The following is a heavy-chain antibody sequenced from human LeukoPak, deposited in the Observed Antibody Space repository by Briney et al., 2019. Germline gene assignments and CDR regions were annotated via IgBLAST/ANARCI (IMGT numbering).Heavy chain of an antibody. V-gene: IGHV5-51*01. CDR2: IYAGDSDT. D-gene: IGHD2-15*01. CDR1: GYTFSSYW. CDR3: ARERGYYCSTGSCYFDF. J-gene: IGHJ4*02. Sequence: GESLKISCEGSGYTFSSYWIAWVRQMPGRGLEWMGIIYAGDSDTRYMPSFQGQVTISADKSINTAYLQWSSLKASDTAVYFCARERGYYCSTGSCYFDFWGQGTLVTVSS.